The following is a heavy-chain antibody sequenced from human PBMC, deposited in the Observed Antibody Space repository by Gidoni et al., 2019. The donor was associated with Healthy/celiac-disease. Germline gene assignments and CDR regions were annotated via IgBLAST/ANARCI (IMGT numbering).Heavy chain of an antibody. CDR3: ARVPNSSSWYYYFDY. J-gene: IGHJ4*02. D-gene: IGHD6-13*01. V-gene: IGHV3-7*03. CDR1: GFTFSSYW. Sequence: EVQLVESGGGLVQPGGSLRLSCAASGFTFSSYWMSWVRQAPGKGLEWVANIKQDGSEKYYVDSVKGRFTISRDNAKNSLYLQMNSLRAEDTAVYYCARVPNSSSWYYYFDYWGQGTLVTVSS. CDR2: IKQDGSEK.